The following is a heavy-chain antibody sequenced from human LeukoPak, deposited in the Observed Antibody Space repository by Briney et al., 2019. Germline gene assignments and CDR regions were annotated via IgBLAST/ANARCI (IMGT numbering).Heavy chain of an antibody. V-gene: IGHV3-7*01. D-gene: IGHD2-2*01. Sequence: GGSLRLSCAASGFTFSSYWMSWVRQAPGKGLEWVANIKRDGSEKYYVDSVKGRFTISRDNAKNSLYLQMNSLRAEDTAVYYCARDDCSSISCYHNWFDPWGQGNLVTVSS. J-gene: IGHJ5*02. CDR1: GFTFSSYW. CDR3: ARDDCSSISCYHNWFDP. CDR2: IKRDGSEK.